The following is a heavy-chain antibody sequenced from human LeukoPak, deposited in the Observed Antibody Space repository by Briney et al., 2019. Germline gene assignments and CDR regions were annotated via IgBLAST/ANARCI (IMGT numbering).Heavy chain of an antibody. D-gene: IGHD2-15*01. CDR2: ISSSSSTI. CDR1: GFTFSSYS. CDR3: ARDRGCSGGSCYSDLDYYGMDV. V-gene: IGHV3-48*04. J-gene: IGHJ6*02. Sequence: AGGSLRLSCAASGFTFSSYSMNWVRQAPGKGLEWVSYISSSSSTIYYADSVKGRFTISRDNAKNSLYLQMNSLRAEDTAVYYCARDRGCSGGSCYSDLDYYGMDVWGQGTTVTVSS.